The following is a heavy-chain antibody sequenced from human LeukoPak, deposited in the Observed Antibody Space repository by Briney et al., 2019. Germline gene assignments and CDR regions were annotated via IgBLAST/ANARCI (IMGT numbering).Heavy chain of an antibody. CDR2: INHSGST. V-gene: IGHV4-34*01. J-gene: IGHJ4*02. CDR3: ARGPGYCSGGSCYPFDY. Sequence: SETLSLTCAVYGGSFSGYYWSWIRQPPGKGLEWIGEINHSGSTNYNPSLKSRVTISVDMSKNQFSLKLSSVTAADTAVYYCARGPGYCSGGSCYPFDYWGQGTLVTVSS. CDR1: GGSFSGYY. D-gene: IGHD2-15*01.